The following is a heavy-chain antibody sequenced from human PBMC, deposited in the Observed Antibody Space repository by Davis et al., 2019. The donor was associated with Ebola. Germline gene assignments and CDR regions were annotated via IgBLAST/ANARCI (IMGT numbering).Heavy chain of an antibody. V-gene: IGHV3-30*03. J-gene: IGHJ2*01. CDR1: GFTFSSYG. CDR3: VRDGHYYDSSSYYQPWYFDL. D-gene: IGHD3-22*01. Sequence: PGGSLRLSCAASGFTFSSYGMHWVRQAPGKGLEWVAVISYDGSNKYYADSVKGRFTISRDNSKNTLYLQMNSLRAEDTAVYYCVRDGHYYDSSSYYQPWYFDLWGRGTLITVSS. CDR2: ISYDGSNK.